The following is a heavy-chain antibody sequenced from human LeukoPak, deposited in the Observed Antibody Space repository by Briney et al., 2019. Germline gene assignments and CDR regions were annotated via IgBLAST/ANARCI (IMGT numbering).Heavy chain of an antibody. V-gene: IGHV1-8*03. D-gene: IGHD6-13*01. CDR1: GNTFTSYD. CDR3: ARGRGHQQLVRYYYYYYMDV. Sequence: ASVKVSGKAAGNTFTSYDINWVRQATRQRLEWTGGMHPDSGNTGYAQKFQGRVTITRNTSISTAYMEPSSLRSEDTAVYYCARGRGHQQLVRYYYYYYMDVWGKGTTVTVSS. J-gene: IGHJ6*03. CDR2: MHPDSGNT.